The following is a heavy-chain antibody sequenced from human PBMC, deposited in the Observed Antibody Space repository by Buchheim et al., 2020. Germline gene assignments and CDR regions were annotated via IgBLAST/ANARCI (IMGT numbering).Heavy chain of an antibody. CDR3: ARESSGGSLDY. V-gene: IGHV3-74*01. CDR2: INSDGSST. Sequence: EVQLVESGGGLVQPGGSLRLSCAASVFTFCSYCMHCVCQAPGKGLVWVSRINSDGSSTSYADSVKGRFTISRDNAKNKPYLQMNSLRAEDTAVYYCARESSGGSLDYWGQGTL. J-gene: IGHJ4*02. D-gene: IGHD2-15*01. CDR1: VFTFCSYC.